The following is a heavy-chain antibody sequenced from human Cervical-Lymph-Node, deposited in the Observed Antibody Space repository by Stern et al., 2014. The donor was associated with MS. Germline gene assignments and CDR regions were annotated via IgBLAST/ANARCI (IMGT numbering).Heavy chain of an antibody. V-gene: IGHV3-30*18. CDR3: VKRGITEVRGVRIGDY. D-gene: IGHD3-10*01. Sequence: VQLVESGGGVVQPGRSLRLTCTVSGFTFSSYGMHWVRQAPGKGLEWVSVISYDGSDTYYAESVKGRFTISRDNSKNTLYLEMRSLRPEDTAVYYCVKRGITEVRGVRIGDYWGPGTLVIVSS. J-gene: IGHJ4*02. CDR1: GFTFSSYG. CDR2: ISYDGSDT.